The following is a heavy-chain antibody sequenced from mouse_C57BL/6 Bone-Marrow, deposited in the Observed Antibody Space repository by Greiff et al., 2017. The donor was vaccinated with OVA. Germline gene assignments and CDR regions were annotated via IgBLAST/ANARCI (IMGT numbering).Heavy chain of an antibody. J-gene: IGHJ2*01. CDR1: GYTFTDYE. V-gene: IGHV1-15*01. CDR2: IDPETGGT. Sequence: QVHVKQSGAELVRPGASVTLSCKASGYTFTDYEMHWVKQTPVHGLEWIGAIDPETGGTPYNQKFKGKAILTADKSSSTAYMELRSLTSEDSAVYYATRCPPYVWGQGTTLTVSS. D-gene: IGHD2-12*01. CDR3: TRCPPYV.